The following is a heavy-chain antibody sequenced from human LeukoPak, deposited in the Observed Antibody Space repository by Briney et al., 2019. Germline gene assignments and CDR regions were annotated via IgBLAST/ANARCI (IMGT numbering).Heavy chain of an antibody. Sequence: ASVKVSCKSSGYIFTSYGIRWVRQAPGQGLEWMGWISAYNGNTNYAQKLQGRVTMTTDTSTSTAYMELRSLRSDDTAVYYCARDDCSSTSCYLYYFDYWGQGTLVTVSS. V-gene: IGHV1-18*01. D-gene: IGHD2-2*01. CDR1: GYIFTSYG. CDR3: ARDDCSSTSCYLYYFDY. CDR2: ISAYNGNT. J-gene: IGHJ4*02.